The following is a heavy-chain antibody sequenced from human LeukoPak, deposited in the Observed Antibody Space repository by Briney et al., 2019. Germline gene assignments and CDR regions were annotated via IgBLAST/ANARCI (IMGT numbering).Heavy chain of an antibody. J-gene: IGHJ4*02. CDR2: INPNSGGT. CDR3: ARALVAARPDFDY. D-gene: IGHD6-6*01. V-gene: IGHV1-2*02. Sequence: ASVKVSCKASGYSFTDHYLHWVRQAPGQGLEWMGWINPNSGGTNSAPKFQGRVTMTRDTSISTAYMDLSRLTSDDSALYYCARALVAARPDFDYWGQGSLVTVSS. CDR1: GYSFTDHY.